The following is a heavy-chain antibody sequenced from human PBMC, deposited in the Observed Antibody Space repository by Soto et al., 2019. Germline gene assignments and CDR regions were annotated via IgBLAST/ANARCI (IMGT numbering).Heavy chain of an antibody. J-gene: IGHJ4*02. V-gene: IGHV3-23*01. CDR2: ISGSAGSSGP. CDR3: AKARCSTANCYVPEY. CDR1: GFTFSTYT. Sequence: DVQLLESGGGLVQPGGSLRLSCVASGFTFSTYTMSWVRQAPGKGLEWVSVISGSAGSSGPSYADSVQGRFSISRDNARNTVYLQMNSLRGEDTAMYYCAKARCSTANCYVPEYWGQGTRVTVSS. D-gene: IGHD2-2*01.